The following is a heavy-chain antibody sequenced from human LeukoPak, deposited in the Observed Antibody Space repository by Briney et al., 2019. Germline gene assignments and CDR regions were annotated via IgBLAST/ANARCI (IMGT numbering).Heavy chain of an antibody. Sequence: PGGSLRLSCAASGFTFSSYSMNWVRQAPGKGLEWVSSIGGSSTTIFYADSVKGRSTVSRDNAKKSVFLQMNSLRAEDTAVYYCARAIFGVAQPPYYFYHYMDVWGKGTTVTVSS. J-gene: IGHJ6*03. CDR1: GFTFSSYS. CDR3: ARAIFGVAQPPYYFYHYMDV. CDR2: IGGSSTTI. D-gene: IGHD3-3*01. V-gene: IGHV3-21*01.